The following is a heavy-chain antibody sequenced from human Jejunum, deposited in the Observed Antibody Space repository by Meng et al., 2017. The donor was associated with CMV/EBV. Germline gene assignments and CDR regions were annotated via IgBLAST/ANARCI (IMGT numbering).Heavy chain of an antibody. V-gene: IGHV6-1*01. Sequence: TGGWNWIRQSPAGGLEWMGKTYYRSKWYHYSGPSVRSRITFNPATYKNTFSLQLDSVTPEDASVYYCARGIRGKNWGHALNYFDSWGQGTLVTVSS. J-gene: IGHJ4*02. CDR2: TYYRSKWYH. D-gene: IGHD7-27*01. CDR1: TGG. CDR3: ARGIRGKNWGHALNYFDS.